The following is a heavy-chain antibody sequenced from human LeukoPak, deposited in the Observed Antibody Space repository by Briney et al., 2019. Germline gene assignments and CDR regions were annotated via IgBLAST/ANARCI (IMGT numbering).Heavy chain of an antibody. CDR3: ARITYGDNHFDI. D-gene: IGHD4-23*01. V-gene: IGHV4-61*01. J-gene: IGHJ3*02. CDR2: IYYSGST. CDR1: GGSITNNNFY. Sequence: SQTLSLTCTVSGGSITNNNFYWSWIRQPPGKGLEWIGYIYYSGSTNYNPSLKSRVTISVDTSKNQFSLKLNSVTAADTAVYYCARITYGDNHFDIWGQGTMVTVSS.